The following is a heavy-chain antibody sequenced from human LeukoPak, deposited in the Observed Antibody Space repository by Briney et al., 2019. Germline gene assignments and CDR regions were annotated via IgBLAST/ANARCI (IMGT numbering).Heavy chain of an antibody. J-gene: IGHJ4*02. CDR1: GGSISSGGYS. Sequence: SQTLSLTCTVSGGSISSGGYSWSWIRQHPGKGLEWIGYIYYSGSTYYNPSLKSRVTISVDTSKNQFSLKLSSVTAADTAVYYCARDRGLAAAGIDYWGQGTLVTVSS. CDR2: IYYSGST. V-gene: IGHV4-31*03. D-gene: IGHD6-13*01. CDR3: ARDRGLAAAGIDY.